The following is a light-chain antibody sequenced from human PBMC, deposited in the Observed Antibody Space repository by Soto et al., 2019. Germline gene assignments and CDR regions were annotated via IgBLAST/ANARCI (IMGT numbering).Light chain of an antibody. V-gene: IGKV3-15*01. CDR3: QQYYNCPYT. Sequence: EMVMTQSPATLSVSPGERATLSCRARQSVSSTLACYHQKPGQAPRLLLYGASTRATGIPARFSGSGSGTEFTLTISSLQSEDFAVYYCQQYYNCPYTFGQGTNLEI. CDR2: GAS. CDR1: QSVSST. J-gene: IGKJ2*01.